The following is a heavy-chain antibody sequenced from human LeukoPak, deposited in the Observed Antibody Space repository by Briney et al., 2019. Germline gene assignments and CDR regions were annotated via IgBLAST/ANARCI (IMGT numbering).Heavy chain of an antibody. V-gene: IGHV3-21*01. CDR2: ISSSSSYI. D-gene: IGHD6-6*01. CDR1: GFTFSSYS. J-gene: IGHJ6*03. Sequence: PGGSLRLSCAASGFTFSSYSMNWVRQAPGKGLEWVSSISSSSSYIYYADSVKGRFTISRDNAKNSLYLQMNSLRAEDTAVYYCARGFRSSSWFGHYYYYYYMDVWGKGTTVTVSS. CDR3: ARGFRSSSWFGHYYYYYYMDV.